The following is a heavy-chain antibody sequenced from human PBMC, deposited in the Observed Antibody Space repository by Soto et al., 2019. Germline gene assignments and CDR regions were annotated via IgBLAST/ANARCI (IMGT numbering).Heavy chain of an antibody. Sequence: GESLKISCKGSGYSFTSYWIGRVRQMPGKGLEWMGIIYPGDSDTRYSPSFQGQVTISADKSISTAYLQWSSLKASDTAMYYCARPRSSSRNYYGMDVWGQGTTVTVSS. CDR3: ARPRSSSRNYYGMDV. J-gene: IGHJ6*02. CDR1: GYSFTSYW. V-gene: IGHV5-51*01. D-gene: IGHD6-13*01. CDR2: IYPGDSDT.